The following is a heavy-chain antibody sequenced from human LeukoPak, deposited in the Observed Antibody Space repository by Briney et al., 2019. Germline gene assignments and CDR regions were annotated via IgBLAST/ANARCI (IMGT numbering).Heavy chain of an antibody. V-gene: IGHV3-48*03. D-gene: IGHD3-10*01. CDR2: ISSSGSTI. CDR1: GFTFSSYE. CDR3: ARDFYYGSGRYDY. Sequence: GGSLRLSCAASGFTFSSYEMYWVRQAPGKGLEWVSYISSSGSTIYYADSVKGRFTISRDNAKNSLYLQMNSLRAEDTAVYYCARDFYYGSGRYDYWGQGTLVTVSS. J-gene: IGHJ4*02.